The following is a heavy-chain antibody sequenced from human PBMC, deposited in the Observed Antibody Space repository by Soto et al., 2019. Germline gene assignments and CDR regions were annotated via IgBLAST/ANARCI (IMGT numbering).Heavy chain of an antibody. CDR3: ARARGVVTADNWFDP. D-gene: IGHD2-21*02. CDR2: IIPIFGTA. CDR1: GGTFSSYA. Sequence: SVKVSCKASGGTFSSYAISWVRQAPGQGLGWMGGIIPIFGTANYAQKFQCRVTITADKSTSTAYMELSSLRSEDTAVYYCARARGVVTADNWFDPWGQGTLVTVSS. J-gene: IGHJ5*02. V-gene: IGHV1-69*06.